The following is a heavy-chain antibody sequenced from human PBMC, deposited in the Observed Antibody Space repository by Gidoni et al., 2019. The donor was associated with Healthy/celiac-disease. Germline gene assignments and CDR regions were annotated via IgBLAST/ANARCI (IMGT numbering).Heavy chain of an antibody. Sequence: EVQLVESGGGLVQHGGSLRLSCSASGVTASSNYLSWVRQAPGKGLGWVSVIASGGSTYYADSVKGRFTISRDNSKNTLYLQMNSLRAEDTAVYYCARGRYYDSSGYPIDYWGQGTLVTVSS. V-gene: IGHV3-66*01. D-gene: IGHD3-22*01. J-gene: IGHJ4*02. CDR1: GVTASSNY. CDR3: ARGRYYDSSGYPIDY. CDR2: IASGGST.